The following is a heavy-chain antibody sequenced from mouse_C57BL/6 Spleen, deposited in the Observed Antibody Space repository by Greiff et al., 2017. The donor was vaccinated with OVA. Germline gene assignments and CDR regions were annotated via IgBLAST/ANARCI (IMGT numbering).Heavy chain of an antibody. Sequence: EVQLQQSGPELVKPGASVKISCKASGYTFTDYYMNWVKQSHGKSLEWIGDINPNNGGTSYNQKFKGKATLTVDKSSSTAYMELRSLTSEDSAVYYCTGGLGHYYAMDYWGQGTSVTVSS. CDR3: TGGLGHYYAMDY. CDR2: INPNNGGT. J-gene: IGHJ4*01. D-gene: IGHD3-3*01. CDR1: GYTFTDYY. V-gene: IGHV1-26*01.